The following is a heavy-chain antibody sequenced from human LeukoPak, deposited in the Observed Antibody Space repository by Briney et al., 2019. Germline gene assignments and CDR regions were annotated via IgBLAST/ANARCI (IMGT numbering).Heavy chain of an antibody. Sequence: GGSLRLSCAASGFTVSSNYMSWVRQAPGKGLEWVSVIYSGGSTYYADSVKGRFTISRDNSKNTLYLQMNSLRAEDTAVYYCARGVLRSSGTNWFDPWGQGTLVTVSS. CDR2: IYSGGST. D-gene: IGHD6-19*01. V-gene: IGHV3-66*01. CDR1: GFTVSSNY. J-gene: IGHJ5*02. CDR3: ARGVLRSSGTNWFDP.